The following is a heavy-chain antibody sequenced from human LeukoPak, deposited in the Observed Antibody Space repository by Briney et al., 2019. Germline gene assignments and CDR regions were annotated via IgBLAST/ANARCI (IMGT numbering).Heavy chain of an antibody. D-gene: IGHD2-8*01. CDR2: IIPIFGTA. Sequence: GASVKVSCKASGYTFISYDINWVRLATGQGLEWMGGIIPIFGTANYAQKFQGRVTITADESTSTAYMELSSLRSEDTAVYYCARMVAGMLSYYYYMDVWGKGTTVTVSS. CDR3: ARMVAGMLSYYYYMDV. V-gene: IGHV1-69*13. CDR1: GYTFISYD. J-gene: IGHJ6*03.